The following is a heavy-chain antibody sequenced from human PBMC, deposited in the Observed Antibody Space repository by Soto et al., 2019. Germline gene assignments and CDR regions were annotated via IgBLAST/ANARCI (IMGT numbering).Heavy chain of an antibody. J-gene: IGHJ4*02. D-gene: IGHD4-17*01. Sequence: QVQLVQSGAEVKKPGSSVKVSCKASGGTFSSYAISWVRQAPGQGLEWMGGIIPIFGTANYAQKFQGRVTITADESTSTAYMELSSLRSEDTAVYYCARVFGDDYGDLYYFDYWGQGPLVTVSS. V-gene: IGHV1-69*01. CDR1: GGTFSSYA. CDR2: IIPIFGTA. CDR3: ARVFGDDYGDLYYFDY.